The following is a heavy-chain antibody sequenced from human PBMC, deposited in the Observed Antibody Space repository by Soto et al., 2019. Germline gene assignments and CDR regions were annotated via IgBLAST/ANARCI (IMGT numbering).Heavy chain of an antibody. D-gene: IGHD6-19*01. J-gene: IGHJ4*02. CDR1: GGTFSSYA. CDR2: IIPIFGTA. V-gene: IGHV1-69*06. Sequence: QVQLVQSGAEVKKPGSSVKVSCKASGGTFSSYAISWVRQAPGQGLEWMGGIIPIFGTANYAQKFQGRVTIPADKSTSTANMELSSLRSEDPAVYYCAPPTRGWSEGGGNYWAQETLVTVSS. CDR3: APPTRGWSEGGGNY.